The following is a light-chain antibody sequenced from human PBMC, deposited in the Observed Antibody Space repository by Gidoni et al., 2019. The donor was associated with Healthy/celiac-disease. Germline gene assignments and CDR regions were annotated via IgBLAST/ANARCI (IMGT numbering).Light chain of an antibody. CDR3: QQYYSTPWT. CDR1: QSVLYSSNNTNY. V-gene: IGKV4-1*01. J-gene: IGKJ1*01. CDR2: WAS. Sequence: DIVMTQSPDSLAVSLGERANINCKSSQSVLYSSNNTNYLAWYQQTPGQPPKLLIYWASTRESGFPDRFSGSGSGTDFTLTSSSLQAEDVAVYYCQQYYSTPWTFGQGTKVEIK.